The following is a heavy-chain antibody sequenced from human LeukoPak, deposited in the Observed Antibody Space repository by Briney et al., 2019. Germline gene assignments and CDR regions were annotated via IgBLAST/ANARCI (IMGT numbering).Heavy chain of an antibody. CDR1: GFTFSTFW. CDR3: AREFPPPYGDNYDYYYYYGMDV. J-gene: IGHJ6*02. D-gene: IGHD4-17*01. CDR2: INSDGSKT. V-gene: IGHV3-74*01. Sequence: PGGSLRLSCAASGFTFSTFWMHWLRQAPGKGLVWVSRINSDGSKTTYADSVKGRFRTSRDNAKNTLYLQMNSLSAEDTAVYDCAREFPPPYGDNYDYYYYYGMDVWGQGTTVTVSS.